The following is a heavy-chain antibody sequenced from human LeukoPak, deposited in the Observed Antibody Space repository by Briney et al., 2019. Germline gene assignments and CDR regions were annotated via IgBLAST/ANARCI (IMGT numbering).Heavy chain of an antibody. Sequence: GESLKISCKGSGYSFTNYWIGWVRQMPGKGLEWMGIIYPGDSDTRYIPSFQGQVTISADKSINTAYLQWSSLKASDTAIYYCAGSASRYFDWFDYWGQGTLVTVSS. D-gene: IGHD3-9*01. CDR3: AGSASRYFDWFDY. CDR1: GYSFTNYW. CDR2: IYPGDSDT. V-gene: IGHV5-51*01. J-gene: IGHJ4*02.